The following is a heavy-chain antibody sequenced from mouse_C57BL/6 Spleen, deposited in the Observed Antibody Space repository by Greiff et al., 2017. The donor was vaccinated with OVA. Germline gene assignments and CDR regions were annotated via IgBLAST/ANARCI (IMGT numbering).Heavy chain of an antibody. CDR3: TSLEGYAFFAY. CDR1: GYTFTDYE. CDR2: IDPETGGT. Sequence: QVQLKESGAELVRPGASVTLSCKASGYTFTDYEMHWVKQTPVHGLEWIGAIDPETGGTAYNQKFKGKAILTADKSSSTAYMELRSLTSEDSAVYYCTSLEGYAFFAYWGQGTLVTVSA. D-gene: IGHD3-1*01. J-gene: IGHJ3*01. V-gene: IGHV1-15*01.